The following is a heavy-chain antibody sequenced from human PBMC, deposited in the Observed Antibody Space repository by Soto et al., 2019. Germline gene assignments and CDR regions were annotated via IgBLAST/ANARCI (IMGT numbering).Heavy chain of an antibody. V-gene: IGHV4-61*08. D-gene: IGHD5-18*01. Sequence: ETLSRSCPVSGDSVSSGDYYWTWIRQPPGKGLEWVGHIYFSGRTNYIPSLESRVTISLDTSKNQFSLKLTYVTAADTAVYYCERVPIDTYIIYWSDPWGQGTLVTVYS. J-gene: IGHJ5*02. CDR3: ERVPIDTYIIYWSDP. CDR2: IYFSGRT. CDR1: GDSVSSGDYY.